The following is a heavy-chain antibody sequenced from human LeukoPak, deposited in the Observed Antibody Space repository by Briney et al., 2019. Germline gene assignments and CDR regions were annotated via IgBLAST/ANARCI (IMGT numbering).Heavy chain of an antibody. CDR2: IYYSGST. CDR3: AIDGAPLGFGELFSWFDP. D-gene: IGHD3-10*01. CDR1: GGSISSYY. J-gene: IGHJ5*02. V-gene: IGHV4-59*01. Sequence: SETLSLTCTVSGGSISSYYWSWIRQPPGKGLEWIGYIYYSGSTNYTPPLKSRVTIPVHASMHQSSRKLSSVTAADTAVYYSAIDGAPLGFGELFSWFDPWGQGTLVTVSS.